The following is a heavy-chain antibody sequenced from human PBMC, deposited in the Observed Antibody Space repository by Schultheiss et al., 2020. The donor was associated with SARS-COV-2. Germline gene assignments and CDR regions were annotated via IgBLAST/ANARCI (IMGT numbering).Heavy chain of an antibody. V-gene: IGHV4-34*01. J-gene: IGHJ6*02. CDR1: GGSFSGYY. Sequence: SETLSLTCAVYGGSFSGYYWSWIRQPPGKGLEWIGEINHSGSTNYNPSLKSRVTISVDTSKNQFSLKLSSVTAADTAVYYCARPYSSSWYGDYGMDVWGRGTTVTVSS. D-gene: IGHD6-13*01. CDR3: ARPYSSSWYGDYGMDV. CDR2: INHSGST.